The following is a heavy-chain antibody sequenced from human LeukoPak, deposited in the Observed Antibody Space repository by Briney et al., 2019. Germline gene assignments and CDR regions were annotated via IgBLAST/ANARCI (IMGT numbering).Heavy chain of an antibody. CDR3: ARDPYDILTGYYTLDAFDI. CDR1: GYTFTSYG. J-gene: IGHJ3*02. V-gene: IGHV1-18*04. D-gene: IGHD3-9*01. CDR2: ISAYNGNT. Sequence: ASVKVSCKASGYTFTSYGISWVRQAPGQGLEWMGWISAYNGNTNYAQKLRGRVTMTTDTSTSTAYMELRSLRSDDTAVYYCARDPYDILTGYYTLDAFDIWGQGTMVTVSS.